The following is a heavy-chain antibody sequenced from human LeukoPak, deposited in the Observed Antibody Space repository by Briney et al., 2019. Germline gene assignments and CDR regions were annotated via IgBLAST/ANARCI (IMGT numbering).Heavy chain of an antibody. D-gene: IGHD3-22*01. CDR3: ARDSGIYYDSSGYYSIPI. CDR1: GFTFSGYY. CDR2: ISSSGSTI. Sequence: GGSLRLSCAASGFTFSGYYMSWIRQAPGKGLEWVSYISSSGSTIYYADSVKGRFTISRDNAKNSLYLQMNSLRAEDTAVYYCARDSGIYYDSSGYYSIPIWGQGTLVTVSS. V-gene: IGHV3-11*01. J-gene: IGHJ4*02.